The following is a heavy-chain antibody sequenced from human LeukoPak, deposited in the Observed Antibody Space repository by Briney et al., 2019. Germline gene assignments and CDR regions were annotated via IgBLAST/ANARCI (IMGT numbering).Heavy chain of an antibody. CDR3: AKGLERESRLDS. Sequence: GGSLRLSCAASGFTFSTFAMLWVRQPPGKGLEWVSGISNSGGSTYYADSVKGRFTISRDNSKNTLYLQMNSLRAEDTALYYCAKGLERESRLDSWGQGTLVTVSS. J-gene: IGHJ4*02. CDR2: ISNSGGST. V-gene: IGHV3-23*01. D-gene: IGHD1-1*01. CDR1: GFTFSTFA.